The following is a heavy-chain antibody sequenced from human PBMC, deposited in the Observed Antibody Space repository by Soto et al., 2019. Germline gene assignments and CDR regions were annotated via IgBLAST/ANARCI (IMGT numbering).Heavy chain of an antibody. Sequence: SETLSLACAVSGGSISSGGYSWSWIRQPPGKGLEWIGYIYHSGSTYYNPSLKSRVTISVDRSKNQFSLKLSSVTAADTAVYYCAREDGEYSSGWYYYYGMDVWGQGTTVTVSS. CDR2: IYHSGST. CDR3: AREDGEYSSGWYYYYGMDV. CDR1: GGSISSGGYS. V-gene: IGHV4-30-2*01. J-gene: IGHJ6*02. D-gene: IGHD6-19*01.